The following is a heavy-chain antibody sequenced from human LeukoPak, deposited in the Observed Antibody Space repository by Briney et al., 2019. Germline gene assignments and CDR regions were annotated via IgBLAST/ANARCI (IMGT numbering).Heavy chain of an antibody. CDR1: EFTFSSYA. CDR3: AKVRLRFLTTPTDAFDI. Sequence: GGSLRLSCAASEFTFSSYAMSWVRQAPGKGLEWVSAISGSGGSTYYADSVKGRFTISRDNSKNTLYLQMNSLRAEDTAVYYCAKVRLRFLTTPTDAFDIWGQGTMVTVSS. J-gene: IGHJ3*02. D-gene: IGHD3-3*01. V-gene: IGHV3-23*01. CDR2: ISGSGGST.